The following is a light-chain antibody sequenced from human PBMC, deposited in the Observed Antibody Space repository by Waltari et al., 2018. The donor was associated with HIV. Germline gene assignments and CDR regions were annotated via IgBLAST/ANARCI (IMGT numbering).Light chain of an antibody. CDR2: EVT. Sequence: QSALTQPPSASGSPGQSVTISCTGTSSDVGGYNYFSWSQQHPGKAPKRMIYEVTKRPSGVPDRFAGSKSGNTASLTVSGLQAEDEADYYCTSYAGSNNFVVFGGGTKLTVL. CDR3: TSYAGSNNFVV. CDR1: SSDVGGYNY. J-gene: IGLJ2*01. V-gene: IGLV2-8*01.